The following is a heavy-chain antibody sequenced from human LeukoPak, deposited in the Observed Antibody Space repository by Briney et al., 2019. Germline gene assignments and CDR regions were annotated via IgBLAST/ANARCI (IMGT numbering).Heavy chain of an antibody. Sequence: GASVKVSCKPSGYTFTGYYIQWVRQAPRQGLEWMGWINPNSGGTNYAQKFQGRVTMTRDTSISTAYMELSRLRFDDTAVYYCARGVVAATFYYYMDVWGKGTTVTVSS. D-gene: IGHD2-15*01. J-gene: IGHJ6*03. CDR2: INPNSGGT. CDR3: ARGVVAATFYYYMDV. V-gene: IGHV1-2*02. CDR1: GYTFTGYY.